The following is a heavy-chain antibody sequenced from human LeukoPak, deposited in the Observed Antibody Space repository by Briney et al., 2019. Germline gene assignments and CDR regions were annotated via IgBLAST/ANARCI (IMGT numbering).Heavy chain of an antibody. J-gene: IGHJ4*02. CDR1: GYTFTSYG. V-gene: IGHV1-18*01. D-gene: IGHD3-10*01. Sequence: ASVKVSCKASGYTFTSYGISWVRQAPGQGLEWMGWISAYNGNTNYAQKLQGRVTMTTDASTSTAYMELRSLRSDDTAVYYCARDSGRTGGNVLLWFGELLVYFDYWGQGTLVTVSS. CDR2: ISAYNGNT. CDR3: ARDSGRTGGNVLLWFGELLVYFDY.